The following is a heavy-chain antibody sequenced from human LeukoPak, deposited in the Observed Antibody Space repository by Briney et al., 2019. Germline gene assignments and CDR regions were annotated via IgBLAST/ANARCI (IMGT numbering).Heavy chain of an antibody. Sequence: GESLNISCKASGYNFTTYWIGWVRQMPGKGLEYMGTIYPRDSQIRYSPSFQGQVTISADKSISTAYLQWTSLKASDTAIYYCARHTKRPQAGWFDPWGQGTLVTVSS. CDR3: ARHTKRPQAGWFDP. D-gene: IGHD6-25*01. CDR1: GYNFTTYW. V-gene: IGHV5-51*01. CDR2: IYPRDSQI. J-gene: IGHJ5*02.